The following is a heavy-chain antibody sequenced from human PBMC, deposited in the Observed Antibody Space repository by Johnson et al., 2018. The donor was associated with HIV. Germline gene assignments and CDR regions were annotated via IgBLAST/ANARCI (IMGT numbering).Heavy chain of an antibody. D-gene: IGHD1-26*01. J-gene: IGHJ3*02. CDR2: IYSVGST. V-gene: IGHV3-66*01. Sequence: VQLVESGGGLVQPGGSLRLSCAASGFTVSSNYMSWVRQAPGKGLEWVSIIYSVGSTYYADSVKGRFTISRDNSKNTLYLQMSSLRAEDTAVYYCATSGSYDAFDIWGQGTMVTVSS. CDR3: ATSGSYDAFDI. CDR1: GFTVSSNY.